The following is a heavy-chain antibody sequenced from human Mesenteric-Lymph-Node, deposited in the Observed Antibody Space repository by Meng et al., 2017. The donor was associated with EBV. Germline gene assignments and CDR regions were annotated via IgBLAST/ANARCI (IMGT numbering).Heavy chain of an antibody. J-gene: IGHJ4*02. CDR1: GGSIRSSSYY. Sequence: RLQLGESGPGLVKPSETLSLTCTVSGGSIRSSSYYWGWIRQPPGKGLEWIGDFYYSENTYYNPSLKSRVTISVDTSKNQFSLKLSSVTAADTAVYYCARRPWSLYYYFDYWGPGTLVTVSS. CDR2: FYYSENT. CDR3: ARRPWSLYYYFDY. D-gene: IGHD1-26*01. V-gene: IGHV4-39*06.